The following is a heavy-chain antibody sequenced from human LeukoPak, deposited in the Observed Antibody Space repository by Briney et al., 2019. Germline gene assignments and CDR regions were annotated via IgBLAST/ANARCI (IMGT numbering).Heavy chain of an antibody. CDR1: GFTFNNAW. D-gene: IGHD3-22*01. Sequence: GGSLRLSCVGSGFTFNNAWMNWVRQAPGKGLEWVSVVSDSGGSSYYADSVRGRFTISRDNSKNTLYLQMNSLRAEDTAVYYCAKDFSRGYYYFDSWGQGTLVTGSS. CDR2: VSDSGGSS. V-gene: IGHV3-23*01. J-gene: IGHJ4*02. CDR3: AKDFSRGYYYFDS.